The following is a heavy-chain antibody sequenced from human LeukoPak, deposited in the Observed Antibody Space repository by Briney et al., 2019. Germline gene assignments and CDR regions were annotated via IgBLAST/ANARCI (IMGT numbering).Heavy chain of an antibody. J-gene: IGHJ2*01. Sequence: GRSLRLSCAASGFTFSSYGMHWVRQAPGKGLEWVAVIWYDGSNKYYADSVKGRFTISRDNSKNTLYLQMNSLRAEDTAVYYCVKGSTVTTGNWYFDLWGRGTLVTVSS. CDR1: GFTFSSYG. D-gene: IGHD4-17*01. CDR2: IWYDGSNK. V-gene: IGHV3-33*06. CDR3: VKGSTVTTGNWYFDL.